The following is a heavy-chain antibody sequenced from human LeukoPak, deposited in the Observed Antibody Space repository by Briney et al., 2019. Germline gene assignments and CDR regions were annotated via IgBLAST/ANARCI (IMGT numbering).Heavy chain of an antibody. D-gene: IGHD6-13*01. V-gene: IGHV4-34*01. CDR1: GGSFSGYY. CDR2: IYYSGST. CDR3: AREGSSSWYNFDY. J-gene: IGHJ4*02. Sequence: SETLSLTCAVYGGSFSGYYWSWIRQPPGKGLEWIGSIYYSGSTYYNSSLKSRVTISLDTSKNQFSMKLSSVTAADTAVYYCAREGSSSWYNFDYWGQGTLVTVSS.